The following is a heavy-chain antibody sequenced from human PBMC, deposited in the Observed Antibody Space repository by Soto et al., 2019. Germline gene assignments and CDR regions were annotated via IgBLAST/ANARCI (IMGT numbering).Heavy chain of an antibody. V-gene: IGHV3-15*01. D-gene: IGHD3-16*01. Sequence: GALRLSCAASGFTFHTAWLSWFRQPPGKGLEWVGRIISKTAGWTTQDAAPVKDRFTISIDDSKNTLYLQMNSLKTEDTAVYYCTPGYLITYPIAEHHWGPAELLTDS. CDR3: TPGYLITYPIAEHH. CDR1: GFTFHTAW. CDR2: IISKTAGWTT. J-gene: IGHJ1*01.